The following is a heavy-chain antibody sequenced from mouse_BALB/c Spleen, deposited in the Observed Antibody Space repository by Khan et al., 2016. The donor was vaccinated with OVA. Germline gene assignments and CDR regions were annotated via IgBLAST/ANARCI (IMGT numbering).Heavy chain of an antibody. CDR2: ILPGSGST. V-gene: IGHV1-9*01. D-gene: IGHD2-1*01. CDR3: AWYFYYGNYGAMDY. J-gene: IGHJ4*01. CDR1: GYTFSSYW. Sequence: VQLQQSGAELMKPGASVKISCKATGYTFSSYWIEWVKRRPGHGLEWIGEILPGSGSTNYNEKFKGKATFTADTSSNTAYMQLSSLTSEDSAVYYCAWYFYYGNYGAMDYWGQGTSVTVSS.